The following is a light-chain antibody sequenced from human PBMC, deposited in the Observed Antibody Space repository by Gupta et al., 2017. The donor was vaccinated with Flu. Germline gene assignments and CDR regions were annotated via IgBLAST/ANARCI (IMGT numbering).Light chain of an antibody. CDR1: QGISTY. CDR2: GVT. Sequence: AIRMTHSPSSFSASTGDRVTITCRASQGISTYLAWYQQKPGNAPNLLIYGVTTVLMAVPLTFTRPGSGTDFTLTMSCLQSEDFASYYCQQYDSYAMTFGQGTKVEIK. CDR3: QQYDSYAMT. J-gene: IGKJ2*01. V-gene: IGKV1-8*01.